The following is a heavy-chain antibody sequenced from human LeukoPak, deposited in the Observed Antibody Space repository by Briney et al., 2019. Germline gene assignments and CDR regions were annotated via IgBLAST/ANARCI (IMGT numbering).Heavy chain of an antibody. V-gene: IGHV3-7*04. CDR1: GFTFSSFW. CDR2: IKQDGSEK. J-gene: IGHJ4*02. CDR3: ARGRFSYDY. Sequence: GGSLRLSCAASGFTFSSFWMIWDRQAPGKGLEWVANIKQDGSEKYYVDSVKGRFTISRDNAKNSLYLQMNSLRAEDTAVYYCARGRFSYDYWGQGTLVTVSS. D-gene: IGHD3-10*01.